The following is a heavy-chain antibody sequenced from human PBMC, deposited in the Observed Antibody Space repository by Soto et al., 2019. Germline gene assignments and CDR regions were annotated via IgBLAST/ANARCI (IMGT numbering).Heavy chain of an antibody. D-gene: IGHD3-22*01. J-gene: IGHJ4*02. CDR3: ARGRRDISGYYGYYFDY. Sequence: GASVKVSCKASGYTFTNYAIHWVRQAPGQRLEWMGWINAGNGNTKYSQKFQDRVTITRDTSTSAAYMEVSRLRSEDTAVYYCARGRRDISGYYGYYFDYWGQGTLVTVSS. CDR1: GYTFTNYA. CDR2: INAGNGNT. V-gene: IGHV1-3*01.